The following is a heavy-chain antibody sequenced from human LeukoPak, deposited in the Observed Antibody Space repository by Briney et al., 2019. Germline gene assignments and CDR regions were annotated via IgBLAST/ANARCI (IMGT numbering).Heavy chain of an antibody. Sequence: GPPLRLSCAATAFTFSDFWMGWVRQAPGKELEWVANINQDGSENYYVDSVKGRFTISRDNAKNSLYLQMNSLRAEDTAVYYCTKGRSNHYWGQGTLVTVST. CDR2: INQDGSEN. CDR3: TKGRSNHY. J-gene: IGHJ4*02. CDR1: AFTFSDFW. V-gene: IGHV3-7*01. D-gene: IGHD4-11*01.